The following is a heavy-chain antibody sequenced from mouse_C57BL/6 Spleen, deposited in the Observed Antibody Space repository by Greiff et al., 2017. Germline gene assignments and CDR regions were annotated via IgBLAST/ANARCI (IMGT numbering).Heavy chain of an antibody. J-gene: IGHJ4*01. CDR1: GFSLTSYG. V-gene: IGHV2-2*01. D-gene: IGHD2-2*01. CDR2: IWSGGST. CDR3: ARKGIYYGYDYAMDY. Sequence: QVQLKQSGPGLVQPSQSLSITCTVSGFSLTSYGVHWVRQSPGKGLDWLGVIWSGGSTDYNAAFISRLSISKDNSKSQVFFKMNSLQADDTAIYYCARKGIYYGYDYAMDYWGQGTSVTVSS.